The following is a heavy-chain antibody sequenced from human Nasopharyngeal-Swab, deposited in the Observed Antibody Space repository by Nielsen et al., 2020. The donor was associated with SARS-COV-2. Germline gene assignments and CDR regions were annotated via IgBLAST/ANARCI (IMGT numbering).Heavy chain of an antibody. CDR1: GLTFTNSW. J-gene: IGHJ3*02. CDR2: IKQDGSDK. Sequence: GGSRRLSCAASGLTFTNSWMSWVRKAPGKGLEWVANIKQDGSDKYYVDSVKGRFTISRDNAKNSLELQMNSLRVEDTAVYYCGRGGKLGALDIWGQGTMVTVSS. D-gene: IGHD3-10*01. V-gene: IGHV3-7*01. CDR3: GRGGKLGALDI.